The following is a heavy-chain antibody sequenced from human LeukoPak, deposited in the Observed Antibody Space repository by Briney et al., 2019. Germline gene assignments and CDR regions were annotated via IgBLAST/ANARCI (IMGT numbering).Heavy chain of an antibody. V-gene: IGHV1-2*02. CDR1: GYTFTGYY. D-gene: IGHD6-19*01. Sequence: ASVKVSCKASGYTFTGYYIHWVRQAPGQGLQWMGWINPNSGFAHYPQNFQGRLTMTRDASISTVYMELSRLRSDDTAVYYCARGQQWLEAFDYWGLGTLVTVSS. CDR3: ARGQQWLEAFDY. CDR2: INPNSGFA. J-gene: IGHJ4*02.